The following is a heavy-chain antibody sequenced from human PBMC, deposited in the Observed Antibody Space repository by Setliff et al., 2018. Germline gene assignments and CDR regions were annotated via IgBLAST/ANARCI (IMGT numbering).Heavy chain of an antibody. J-gene: IGHJ4*02. D-gene: IGHD3-22*01. V-gene: IGHV4-59*08. Sequence: SETLSLTCTVSGGSISRYHWSWIRQPPGKGLEWIGYIYYGGTTNYNPSLKSRVSISLDTSKSQFSLRLSSLTAADTAVYYCARHRRDSSGNYFVGLYYFDYWGQGTPVTVSS. CDR3: ARHRRDSSGNYFVGLYYFDY. CDR1: GGSISRYH. CDR2: IYYGGTT.